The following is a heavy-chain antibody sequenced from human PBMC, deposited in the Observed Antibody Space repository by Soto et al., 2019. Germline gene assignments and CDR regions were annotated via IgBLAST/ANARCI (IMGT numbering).Heavy chain of an antibody. CDR3: AREVVVPAAIYYYYGMDV. J-gene: IGHJ6*02. D-gene: IGHD2-2*01. CDR1: GFTFSSYS. V-gene: IGHV3-48*04. Sequence: GRSLRLSCAASGFTFSSYSMNWVRQAPGKGLEWVSYISSSSSTIYYADSVKGRFTISRDNAKNSLYLQMNSLRAEDTAVYYCAREVVVPAAIYYYYGMDVWGQGTTVTVSS. CDR2: ISSSSSTI.